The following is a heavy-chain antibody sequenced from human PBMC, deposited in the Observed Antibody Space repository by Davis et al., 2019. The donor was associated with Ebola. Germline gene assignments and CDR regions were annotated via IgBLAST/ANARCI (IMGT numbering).Heavy chain of an antibody. CDR1: GYTFTSYG. CDR2: ISAYNGYT. D-gene: IGHD4-17*01. Sequence: AASVKVSCKASGYTFTSYGISWVRQAPGQGLEWMGWISAYNGYTNYAQNLQGRVTMTTDTSTSTAYMDLRSLRSDDTAIYYCARSTVTRFYWVYWGQGTLVTVSS. CDR3: ARSTVTRFYWVY. J-gene: IGHJ4*02. V-gene: IGHV1-18*01.